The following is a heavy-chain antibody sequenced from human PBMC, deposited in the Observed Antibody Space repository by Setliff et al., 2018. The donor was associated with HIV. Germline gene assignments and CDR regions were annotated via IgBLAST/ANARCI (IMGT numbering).Heavy chain of an antibody. CDR3: ARGLNRAAAGTSSL. CDR1: GYTFTNYF. V-gene: IGHV1-46*01. CDR2: VNPSDGST. D-gene: IGHD6-13*01. J-gene: IGHJ4*02. Sequence: GASVKVSCKASGYTFTNYFIHWVRQAPGQGLEWMEIVNPSDGSTSNSQKFQGRVTMTRNISISTAYMELSSVRSEDTAVYYCARGLNRAAAGTSSLWGQGTLVTVSS.